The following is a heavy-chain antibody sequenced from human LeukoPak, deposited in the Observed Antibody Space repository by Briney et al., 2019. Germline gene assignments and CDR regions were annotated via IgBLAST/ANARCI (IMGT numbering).Heavy chain of an antibody. CDR1: GGSFSGYY. CDR3: ARGLPPPPYYYGMDV. CDR2: INHSGST. J-gene: IGHJ6*02. Sequence: PSETLSLTCAVYGGSFSGYYWSWIRQPPGKGLEWIGEINHSGSTSYNPSLKSRVTISVDTSKNQFSLKLSSVTAADTAVYYCARGLPPPPYYYGMDVWGQGTTVTVSS. V-gene: IGHV4-34*01.